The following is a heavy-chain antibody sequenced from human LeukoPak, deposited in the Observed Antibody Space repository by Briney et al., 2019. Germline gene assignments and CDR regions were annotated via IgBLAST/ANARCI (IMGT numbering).Heavy chain of an antibody. CDR3: AKDLLARRDAFDL. CDR2: IKNDEITT. Sequence: GGSLRLSCVASGFTFSSLWMHWVRQAPGKGLEWGSRIKNDEITTTYSDSVKGRCTIFRYNDKNTLYLQMNSLRDEDTAVYYCAKDLLARRDAFDLWGQGTMVTVSS. CDR1: GFTFSSLW. V-gene: IGHV3-74*01. J-gene: IGHJ3*01. D-gene: IGHD6-6*01.